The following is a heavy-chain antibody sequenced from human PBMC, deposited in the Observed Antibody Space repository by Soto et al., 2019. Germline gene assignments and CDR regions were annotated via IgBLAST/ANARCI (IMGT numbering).Heavy chain of an antibody. J-gene: IGHJ4*02. CDR2: IYHSGST. Sequence: PSETLSLTCAVSGYSISSGYYWGWIRQPPGKGLEWIGSIYHSGSTYYNPSLKSRVTISVDTSKNQFSLKLSSVTAADTAVYYCASLSYYYDSSGSPFDYWGQGTLVTAPQ. D-gene: IGHD3-22*01. CDR3: ASLSYYYDSSGSPFDY. V-gene: IGHV4-38-2*01. CDR1: GYSISSGYY.